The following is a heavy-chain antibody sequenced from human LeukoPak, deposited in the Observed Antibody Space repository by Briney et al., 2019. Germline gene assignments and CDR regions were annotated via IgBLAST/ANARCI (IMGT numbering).Heavy chain of an antibody. Sequence: SETLSLTCTASGGSISSSSYYWGWIRQPPGKGLEWIGSIYYSGSTYYNPSLKSRVTISVDTSKNQFSLKLSSVTAADTAVYYCARLIDYYYGMDVWGQGTTVTVSS. CDR1: GGSISSSSYY. CDR2: IYYSGST. D-gene: IGHD3-16*02. CDR3: ARLIDYYYGMDV. V-gene: IGHV4-39*01. J-gene: IGHJ6*02.